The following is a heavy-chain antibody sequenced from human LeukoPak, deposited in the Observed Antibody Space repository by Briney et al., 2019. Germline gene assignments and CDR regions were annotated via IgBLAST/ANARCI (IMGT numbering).Heavy chain of an antibody. Sequence: GESLKISCQGFGYSFTSYYIGWVRQMPGKGLEWMGIVHPGDSHTTYSPSFQGQVTISVDRSISTAYLQWSSLRPSDTAMYYCARYPDSYSRGDCYPRLWGQGTLVTVSS. CDR2: VHPGDSHT. J-gene: IGHJ4*02. V-gene: IGHV5-51*01. CDR3: ARYPDSYSRGDCYPRL. D-gene: IGHD2-21*02. CDR1: GYSFTSYY.